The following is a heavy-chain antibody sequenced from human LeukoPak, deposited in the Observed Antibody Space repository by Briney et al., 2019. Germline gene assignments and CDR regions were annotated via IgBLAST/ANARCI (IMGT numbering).Heavy chain of an antibody. CDR1: GGTFSSYT. J-gene: IGHJ6*03. V-gene: IGHV1-8*02. CDR3: ARGGQRSQYYYFMDV. CDR2: MHPNSANT. Sequence: ASVKVSCKASGGTFSSYTISWVRQAPGQGLEWMGWMHPNSANTGYAQKFQGRVTMTRNTSIGTAYMELSSLRSEDTAVYYCARGGQRSQYYYFMDVWGKGTTVTVSS. D-gene: IGHD1-26*01.